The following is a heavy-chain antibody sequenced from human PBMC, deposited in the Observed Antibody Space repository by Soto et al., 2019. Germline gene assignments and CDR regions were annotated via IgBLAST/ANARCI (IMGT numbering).Heavy chain of an antibody. CDR2: IVVGSGNT. V-gene: IGHV1-58*02. Sequence: ASVKVSCKASGFTFTSSAMQWVRQARGQRLEWIGWIVVGSGNTNYAQKFQERVTITRDMSTSTAYMELSSLRSEDTAVYYCAAGAYYGDWDYYYYYMDVWGKGTTVTVSS. J-gene: IGHJ6*03. D-gene: IGHD4-17*01. CDR1: GFTFTSSA. CDR3: AAGAYYGDWDYYYYYMDV.